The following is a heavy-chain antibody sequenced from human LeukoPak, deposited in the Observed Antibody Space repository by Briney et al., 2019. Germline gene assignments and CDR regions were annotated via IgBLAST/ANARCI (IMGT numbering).Heavy chain of an antibody. D-gene: IGHD3-10*01. V-gene: IGHV3-43*02. CDR2: ISGDGGST. Sequence: GGSLRLSCAASGFTFSDYAMHWVRQAPGKGLEWVSLISGDGGSTYYADSVKGRFTISSNNSKNSLYLQMNSLRTEDTALYYCAKDPYYYGSGSYLPYWGQGTLVTVSS. J-gene: IGHJ4*02. CDR3: AKDPYYYGSGSYLPY. CDR1: GFTFSDYA.